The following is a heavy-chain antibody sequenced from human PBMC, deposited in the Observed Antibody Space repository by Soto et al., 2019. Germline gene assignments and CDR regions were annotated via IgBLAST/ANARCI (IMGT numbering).Heavy chain of an antibody. CDR2: IYYSGST. CDR1: GGSISSYY. D-gene: IGHD3-3*02. V-gene: IGHV4-59*01. Sequence: SETLSLTCTVSGGSISSYYWSWIRQPPGKGLEWIGYIYYSGSTNYNPSLKSRVTISVDTSKNQFSLKLSSVTAADTAVYYCARDIRREAFDIWGQGTMVTVS. J-gene: IGHJ3*02. CDR3: ARDIRREAFDI.